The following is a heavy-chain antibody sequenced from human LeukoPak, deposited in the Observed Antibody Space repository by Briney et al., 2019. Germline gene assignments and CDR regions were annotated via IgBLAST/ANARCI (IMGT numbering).Heavy chain of an antibody. Sequence: PGGSLRLSCAASGFTFSSYWMSWVRQAPGKGLEWVANIKQDGSEKYYVDSVKGRFTISRDNAKNSLYLQMNSLRAEDTALYYCAKDIRAVADAFDIWGQGTMVTVSS. V-gene: IGHV3-7*03. J-gene: IGHJ3*02. CDR3: AKDIRAVADAFDI. CDR2: IKQDGSEK. D-gene: IGHD6-19*01. CDR1: GFTFSSYW.